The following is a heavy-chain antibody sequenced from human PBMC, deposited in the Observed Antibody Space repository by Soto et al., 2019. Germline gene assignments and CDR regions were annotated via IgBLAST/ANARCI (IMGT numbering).Heavy chain of an antibody. CDR1: GFTVSSNY. CDR2: IYSGGST. Sequence: EVQLVESGGGLVQPGGSLRLSCAASGFTVSSNYMSWVRQAPGKGLEWVSVIYSGGSTYYADSVKGRFTISRDNSKNTLYLQRNSRRAEHMAVYYCGRDRGHCSGGSGYWNNWFDPWGQGTLVTVSS. V-gene: IGHV3-66*01. J-gene: IGHJ5*02. CDR3: GRDRGHCSGGSGYWNNWFDP. D-gene: IGHD2-15*01.